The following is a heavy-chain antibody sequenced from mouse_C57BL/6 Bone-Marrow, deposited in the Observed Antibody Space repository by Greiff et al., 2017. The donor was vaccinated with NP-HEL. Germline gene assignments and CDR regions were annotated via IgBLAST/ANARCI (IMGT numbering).Heavy chain of an antibody. CDR3: ARDLDSSGPLH. J-gene: IGHJ2*01. CDR2: ISDGGSYT. CDR1: GFTFSSYA. Sequence: EVKLVESGGGLVKPGGSLKLSCAASGFTFSSYAMSWVRQTPEKRLEWVATISDGGSYTYYPDNVKGRFTISRDNAKNNLYLQMSHLKSEDTAMYYCARDLDSSGPLHWGQGTTLTVSS. V-gene: IGHV5-4*01. D-gene: IGHD3-2*02.